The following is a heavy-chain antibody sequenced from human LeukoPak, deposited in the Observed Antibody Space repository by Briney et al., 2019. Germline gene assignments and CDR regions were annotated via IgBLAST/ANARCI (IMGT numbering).Heavy chain of an antibody. J-gene: IGHJ5*02. V-gene: IGHV4-31*03. D-gene: IGHD3-16*02. CDR3: ARGRRGYDYVWGSYRSNWFDP. CDR2: IYYSGNA. Sequence: SETLSLTRTVSGGSISSGAYYWTWIRQHPGKGLEWIGYIYYSGNAHYNPSLKSRITISVDTSKNQFSLKLSSVTAADTAVYYCARGRRGYDYVWGSYRSNWFDPWGQGTLVTVSS. CDR1: GGSISSGAYY.